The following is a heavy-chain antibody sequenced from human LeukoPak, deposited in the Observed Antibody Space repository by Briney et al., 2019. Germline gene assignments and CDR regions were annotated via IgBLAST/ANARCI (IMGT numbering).Heavy chain of an antibody. Sequence: PGGSLRLSCAASGFTVSNNYMSWVRQAPGKGLVWVSRIDSDGISSYYADSVKGRFTISRDNAKNTLYLQMNSLRAEDTAVYYCAELGITMIGGVWGKGTTVTISS. CDR2: IDSDGISS. J-gene: IGHJ6*04. CDR3: AELGITMIGGV. V-gene: IGHV3-74*01. CDR1: GFTVSNNY. D-gene: IGHD3-10*02.